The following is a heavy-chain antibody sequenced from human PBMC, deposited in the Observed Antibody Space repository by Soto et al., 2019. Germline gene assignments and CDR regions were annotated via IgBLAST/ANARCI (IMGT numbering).Heavy chain of an antibody. J-gene: IGHJ6*03. CDR2: IYYSGST. V-gene: IGHV4-59*08. CDR3: ARHSYDFWSGHYYYYMDV. CDR1: GGSISSYY. D-gene: IGHD3-3*01. Sequence: WETLSLTCTVSGGSISSYYWSWIRQPPGKGLEWIGYIYYSGSTNYNPSLKSRVTISVDTSKNQFSLKLSSVTAADAAVYYCARHSYDFWSGHYYYYMDVWGKGTTVTVSS.